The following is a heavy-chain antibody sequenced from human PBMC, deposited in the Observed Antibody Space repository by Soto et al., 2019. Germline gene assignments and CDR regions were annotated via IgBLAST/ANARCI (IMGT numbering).Heavy chain of an antibody. V-gene: IGHV3-33*01. CDR1: GFTFSSYG. CDR2: IWYDGSNK. D-gene: IGHD3-22*01. Sequence: QVQLVESGGGVVQPGRSLRLSCAASGFTFSSYGMHWVRQAPGKGLEWVAVIWYDGSNKYYADSVKGRFTISRDNYKNTLYLQMNSLRAEDTAVYYCARSKSENYYDSSGYVYYYYGMDVWGQGTTVTVSS. J-gene: IGHJ6*02. CDR3: ARSKSENYYDSSGYVYYYYGMDV.